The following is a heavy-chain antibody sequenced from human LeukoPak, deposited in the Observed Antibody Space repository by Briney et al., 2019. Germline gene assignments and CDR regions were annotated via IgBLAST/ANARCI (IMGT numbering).Heavy chain of an antibody. D-gene: IGHD4-4*01. J-gene: IGHJ4*02. Sequence: GGSLRLSCAASGFTFSSYAMSWVRQAPGKGLEWVSAISGSGGSTYYADSVKGRFTISRDNSKNTLYLQMNSLSAEDTAVYYCAKDQLYSNYPTSFYYWGQGTMVTVSS. V-gene: IGHV3-23*01. CDR3: AKDQLYSNYPTSFYY. CDR1: GFTFSSYA. CDR2: ISGSGGST.